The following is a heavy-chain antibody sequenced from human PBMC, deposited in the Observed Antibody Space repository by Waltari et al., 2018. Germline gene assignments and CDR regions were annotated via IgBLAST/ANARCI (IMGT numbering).Heavy chain of an antibody. CDR3: ARDEFTGYDFWSGYYYYYGMDV. Sequence: QVQLVQSGPEVKKPGASVKVSCTASGYTFTGYYMHSVRPAPGHGVRRMGWINPNSGGTNDAQKFQGRVTMTRDTSISTAYMELSRLRSDDTAVYYCARDEFTGYDFWSGYYYYYGMDVWGQGTTVTVSS. V-gene: IGHV1-2*02. J-gene: IGHJ6*02. CDR2: INPNSGGT. D-gene: IGHD3-3*01. CDR1: GYTFTGYY.